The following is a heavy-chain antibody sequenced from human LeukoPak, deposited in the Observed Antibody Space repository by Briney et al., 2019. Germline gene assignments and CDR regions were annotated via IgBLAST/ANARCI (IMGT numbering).Heavy chain of an antibody. CDR2: IFYSGST. CDR1: GGSISSYY. J-gene: IGHJ4*02. V-gene: IGHV4-59*08. CDR3: ARAAAGTLDY. Sequence: SETLSLTCTVSGGSISSYYWSWIRQPPGKGLEWIGYIFYSGSTNYNPSLKSRVTISVDTSRNQFSLKLSSVTAADTAVYYCARAAAGTLDYWGQGTLVTVSS. D-gene: IGHD6-13*01.